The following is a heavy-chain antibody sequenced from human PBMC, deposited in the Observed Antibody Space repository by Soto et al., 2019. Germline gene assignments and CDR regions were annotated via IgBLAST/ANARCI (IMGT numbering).Heavy chain of an antibody. J-gene: IGHJ4*02. CDR3: AIPPISGYYFFDN. CDR1: GFTFNNYA. D-gene: IGHD3-22*01. V-gene: IGHV3-23*01. Sequence: GGSLRLSCAASGFTFNNYAMNWVRQAPGKGLEWVSVISINGVTTDYADSVKGRFTISRDNSKNTLDLEMNSLRAEDTAVYYCAIPPISGYYFFDNWGQGTLVTVS. CDR2: ISINGVTT.